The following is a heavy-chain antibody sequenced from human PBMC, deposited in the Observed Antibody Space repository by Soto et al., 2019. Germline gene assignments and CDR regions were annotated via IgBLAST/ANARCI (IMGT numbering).Heavy chain of an antibody. CDR3: ARVGDTAPYYYYYYMDV. D-gene: IGHD5-18*01. CDR1: GYTFTSYD. CDR2: INPNSGNT. V-gene: IGHV1-8*01. Sequence: ASVKVSCKASGYTFTSYDINWVRQATGQGLEWMGWINPNSGNTGYAQKFQGRVTMTRNTSISTAYMELSSLRSEDTAVYYCARVGDTAPYYYYYYMDVWGKGTTVTVSS. J-gene: IGHJ6*03.